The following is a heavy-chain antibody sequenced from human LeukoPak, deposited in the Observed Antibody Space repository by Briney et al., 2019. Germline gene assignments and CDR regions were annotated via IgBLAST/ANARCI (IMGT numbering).Heavy chain of an antibody. CDR2: IYYSGST. D-gene: IGHD4-11*01. Sequence: SETLSLTCTVSGGSISSYYWSWIRQPPGKGLEWIGYIYYSGSTNYNPSLKSRVTISVDTSKNQFSLKLSSVTAADTAVYYCARATRTPSSNWFDPWDQGTLVTVSS. CDR1: GGSISSYY. CDR3: ARATRTPSSNWFDP. J-gene: IGHJ5*02. V-gene: IGHV4-59*01.